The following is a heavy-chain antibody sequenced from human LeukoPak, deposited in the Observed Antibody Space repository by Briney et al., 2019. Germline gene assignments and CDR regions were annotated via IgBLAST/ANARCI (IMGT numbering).Heavy chain of an antibody. CDR2: INHSGST. J-gene: IGHJ1*01. CDR1: GGSFSGYY. V-gene: IGHV4-34*01. D-gene: IGHD6-13*01. CDR3: ARGRGSSWYWEYFQH. Sequence: SETLSLTCAVYGGSFSGYYWSWIRQPPGKGLEWIGEINHSGSTNYNPSLKSRVTISVDTSKNQFSLKLSSVTAADTAVYYCARGRGSSWYWEYFQHWGQGTLATVSS.